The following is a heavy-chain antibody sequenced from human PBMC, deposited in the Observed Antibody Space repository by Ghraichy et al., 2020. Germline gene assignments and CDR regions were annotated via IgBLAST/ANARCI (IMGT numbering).Heavy chain of an antibody. CDR3: ARKKGGIMTTVTKPDFDY. CDR2: ISSSSSTI. J-gene: IGHJ4*02. CDR1: GFTFSSYS. Sequence: GGSLRLSCAASGFTFSSYSMNWVRQAPGKGLEWVSYISSSSSTIYYADSVKGRFTISRDNAKNSLYLQMNSLRDEDTAVYYCARKKGGIMTTVTKPDFDYGGQGTLVTVSS. D-gene: IGHD4-17*01. V-gene: IGHV3-48*02.